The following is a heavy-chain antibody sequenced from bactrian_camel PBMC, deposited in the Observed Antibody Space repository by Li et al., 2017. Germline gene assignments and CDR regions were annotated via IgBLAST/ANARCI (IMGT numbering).Heavy chain of an antibody. CDR1: GYAYAAYD. V-gene: IGHV3S53*01. J-gene: IGHJ6*01. CDR2: IESTGST. D-gene: IGHD6*01. Sequence: VQLVESGGDSVEAGGSLRLSCAASGYAYAAYDFAWFHQAPGKEREGIAAIESTGSTSYADSVKGRFTISTDNAKNTVYLQMNTLKPEDTGMYYCAADLKSRGSWYFRRAADFDFWGLGTQVTVS. CDR3: AADLKSRGSWYFRRAADFDF.